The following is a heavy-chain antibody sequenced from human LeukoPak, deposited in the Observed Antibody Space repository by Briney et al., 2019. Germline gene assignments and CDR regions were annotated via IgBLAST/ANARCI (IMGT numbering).Heavy chain of an antibody. CDR2: ISGSGGIT. D-gene: IGHD3-10*01. J-gene: IGHJ5*02. CDR3: ARDDSRGSGSSGWFDP. Sequence: GGSLRLSCAASGFTFSSYAMSWVRQAPGKGLEWVSPISGSGGITYYADAVKGRFTISRDNSKYTLYLQMNSLSAEDTVIFCCARDDSRGSGSSGWFDPWGQGTLVTVSS. CDR1: GFTFSSYA. V-gene: IGHV3-23*01.